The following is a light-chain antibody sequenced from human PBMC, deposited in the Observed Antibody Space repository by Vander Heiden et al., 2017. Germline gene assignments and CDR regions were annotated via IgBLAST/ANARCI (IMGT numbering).Light chain of an antibody. J-gene: IGKJ2*01. CDR1: QSISSY. V-gene: IGKV1-39*01. Sequence: DSQMTQSPSSPSASVSDRATITFRASQSISSYLNWYQQQPAKAPKLLIYAASSLQSGVPSRFSGSGCGTDFTLPISSLQPADFATYYCQQSYSTSYTFGQGTKLEIK. CDR3: QQSYSTSYT. CDR2: AAS.